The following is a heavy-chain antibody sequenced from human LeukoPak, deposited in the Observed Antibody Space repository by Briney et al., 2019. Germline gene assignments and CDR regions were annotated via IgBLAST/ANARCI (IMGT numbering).Heavy chain of an antibody. J-gene: IGHJ4*02. CDR3: AKSPSHIVVVTAHFDY. CDR2: ICGGGGST. V-gene: IGHV3-23*01. Sequence: PGGSLRLSCAASGFTFSSYAMRWVRQAPGKGLEWVSAICGGGGSTYYADSVKGRFTISRDNSKNTLYLQMNSLRAEDTAVYYCAKSPSHIVVVTAHFDYWGQGTLVTVSS. CDR1: GFTFSSYA. D-gene: IGHD2-21*02.